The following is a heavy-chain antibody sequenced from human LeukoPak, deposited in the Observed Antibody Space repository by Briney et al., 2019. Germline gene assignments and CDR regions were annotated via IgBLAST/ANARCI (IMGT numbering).Heavy chain of an antibody. CDR2: ISPSGSTT. CDR1: GFTFSHYN. J-gene: IGHJ4*02. V-gene: IGHV3-48*01. Sequence: GGSLRLSCAASGFTFSHYNMNWVRQAPGKGLEWVSYISPSGSTTHYADSVKGRFTISRDNSKNTLYLQMNSLRVEDTAVYYCARDDPYGDWGQGTLVTVSS. D-gene: IGHD4-17*01. CDR3: ARDDPYGD.